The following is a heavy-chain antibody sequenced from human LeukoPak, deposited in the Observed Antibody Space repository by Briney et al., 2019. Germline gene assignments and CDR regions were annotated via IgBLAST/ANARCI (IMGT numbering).Heavy chain of an antibody. Sequence: SVKVSCKASGFTFSSSAMQWVRQARGQRLEWIGWIVVASDNTNSAQKFQERVTITRDMSTSTAYMELSSLRSDDTAVYYCVADPYYDGSGPPRWFDPWGQGTLVTVSS. J-gene: IGHJ5*02. V-gene: IGHV1-58*02. CDR2: IVVASDNT. D-gene: IGHD3-22*01. CDR1: GFTFSSSA. CDR3: VADPYYDGSGPPRWFDP.